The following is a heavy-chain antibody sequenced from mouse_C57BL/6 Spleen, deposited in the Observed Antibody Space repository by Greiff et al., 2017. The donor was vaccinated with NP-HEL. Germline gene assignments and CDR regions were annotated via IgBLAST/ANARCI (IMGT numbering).Heavy chain of an antibody. CDR1: GYTFTSYW. V-gene: IGHV1-64*01. D-gene: IGHD1-1*01. Sequence: VQLQQPGAELVKPGASVKLSCKASGYTFTSYWMHWVKQRPGQGLEWIGMIHPNSGSTNYNEKFKSKATLTVDKSSSTAYMQLSSLTSEDSAVYYCARGDGSSYWYFDVWGTGTTVTVSS. CDR2: IHPNSGST. J-gene: IGHJ1*03. CDR3: ARGDGSSYWYFDV.